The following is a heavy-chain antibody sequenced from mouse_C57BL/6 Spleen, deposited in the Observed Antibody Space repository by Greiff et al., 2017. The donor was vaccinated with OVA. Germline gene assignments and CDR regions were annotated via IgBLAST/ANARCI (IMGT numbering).Heavy chain of an antibody. CDR2: IYPRSGNT. J-gene: IGHJ2*01. CDR3: ARVYSNYYFDY. D-gene: IGHD2-5*01. Sequence: QVQLKQSGAELARPGASVKLSCKASGYTFTSYGISWVKQRTGQGLEWIGEIYPRSGNTYYNEKFKGKATLTADKSSSTAYMELRSLTSEDSAVYFCARVYSNYYFDYWGQGTTLTVSS. CDR1: GYTFTSYG. V-gene: IGHV1-81*01.